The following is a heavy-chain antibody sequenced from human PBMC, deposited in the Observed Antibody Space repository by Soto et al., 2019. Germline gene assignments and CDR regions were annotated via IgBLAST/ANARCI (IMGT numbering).Heavy chain of an antibody. CDR3: ARMIYGDYLLFDY. D-gene: IGHD4-17*01. V-gene: IGHV3-7*01. Sequence: GGSLRLSCAASGFTFSSYWMSWVRQAPGKGLEWVANIKQDGSEKYYVDSVKGRFTISRDNAKNSLYLQMNSLRAEDTAVYYCARMIYGDYLLFDYWGQGTLVTVSS. CDR2: IKQDGSEK. CDR1: GFTFSSYW. J-gene: IGHJ4*02.